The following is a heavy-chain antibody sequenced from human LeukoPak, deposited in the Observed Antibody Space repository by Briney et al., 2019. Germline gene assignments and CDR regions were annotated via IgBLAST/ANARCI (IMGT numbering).Heavy chain of an antibody. J-gene: IGHJ3*02. V-gene: IGHV4-39*01. Sequence: SETLSLTCTVSGGSISSSSYYWGWIRQPPGKGLEWIGSIYYSGSTYYNPSLKSRVTISVDTSKNQFSLKLRSVTAADTAVYYCARTTPYSSSWYDLDAFDIWGQGTMVTVSS. CDR3: ARTTPYSSSWYDLDAFDI. CDR1: GGSISSSSYY. CDR2: IYYSGST. D-gene: IGHD6-13*01.